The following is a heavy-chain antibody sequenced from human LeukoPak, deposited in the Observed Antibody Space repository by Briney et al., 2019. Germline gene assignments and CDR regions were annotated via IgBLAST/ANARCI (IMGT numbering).Heavy chain of an antibody. Sequence: GGSLRLSCAASGFTFSKYVMRWVRQAPGKGLEWVSAISTGGGSTYYAASVKGRFTISRDNSKNTLYLQMNSLRAEDTAVYHCAKDARAYGSGPLDYWGQGTLVTVSS. V-gene: IGHV3-23*01. CDR2: ISTGGGST. D-gene: IGHD3-10*01. CDR1: GFTFSKYV. CDR3: AKDARAYGSGPLDY. J-gene: IGHJ4*02.